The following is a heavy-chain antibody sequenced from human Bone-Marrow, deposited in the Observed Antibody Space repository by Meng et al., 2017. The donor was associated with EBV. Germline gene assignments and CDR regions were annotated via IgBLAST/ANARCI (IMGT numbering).Heavy chain of an antibody. V-gene: IGHV4-39*07. D-gene: IGHD3-22*01. CDR3: AREYDSSGYSDY. J-gene: IGHJ4*02. CDR2: IYYSGST. CDR1: AGSISSSSYY. Sequence: QLQLQESGPGLVKPSETLSLTCTVSAGSISSSSYYWGWIRQPPGKGLEWIGSIYYSGSTYYNPSLKSRVTISVDTSKNQFSLKLSSVTAADTAVYYCAREYDSSGYSDYWGQGTLVTVSS.